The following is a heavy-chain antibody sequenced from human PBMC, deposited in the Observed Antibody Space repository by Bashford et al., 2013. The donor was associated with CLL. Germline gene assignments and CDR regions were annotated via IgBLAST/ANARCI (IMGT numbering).Heavy chain of an antibody. CDR1: GYTFTGYY. CDR2: INPNSGDT. Sequence: ASVKVSCKASGYTFTGYYMHWVRQAPGQGLEWMGWINPNSGDTNYAQKLQGRVTMTTDTSTSTAYMELRSLRSDDTAVFYCARDRKTVAGPVLPDYWGQGTLVTVSS. V-gene: IGHV1-2*02. CDR3: ARDRKTVAGPVLPDY. J-gene: IGHJ4*02. D-gene: IGHD6-19*01.